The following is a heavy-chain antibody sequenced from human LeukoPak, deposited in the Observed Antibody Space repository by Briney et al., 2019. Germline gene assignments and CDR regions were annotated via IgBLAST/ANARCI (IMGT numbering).Heavy chain of an antibody. CDR1: GCTFTSYY. CDR3: ARSRITMVRGVIWGLGY. Sequence: ASVKVSCKASGCTFTSYYMHWVRQAPGQGLEWMGIINPSGGSTSYAQKFQGRVTMARDMSTSTVYMELSSLRSEDTAVYYCARSRITMVRGVIWGLGYWGQGTLVTVSS. V-gene: IGHV1-46*01. J-gene: IGHJ4*02. D-gene: IGHD3-10*01. CDR2: INPSGGST.